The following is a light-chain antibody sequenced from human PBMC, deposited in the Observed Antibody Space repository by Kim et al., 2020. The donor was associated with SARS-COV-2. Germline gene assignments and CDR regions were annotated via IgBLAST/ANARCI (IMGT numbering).Light chain of an antibody. J-gene: IGKJ1*01. V-gene: IGKV3-20*01. Sequence: TLSLAPGERAPLSCRASQSVTTTYLAWYQQKPGQAPRLLAYGASNRAPGIPDRFSGGGSGTDFTLTISRLEPEDFAVYYCQHTWTFGQGTKVDIK. CDR3: QHTWT. CDR2: GAS. CDR1: QSVTTTY.